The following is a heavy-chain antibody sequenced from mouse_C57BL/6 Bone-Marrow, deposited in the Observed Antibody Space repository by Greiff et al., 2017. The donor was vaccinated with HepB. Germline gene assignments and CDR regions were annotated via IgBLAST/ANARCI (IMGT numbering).Heavy chain of an antibody. Sequence: QVQLQQSGAELVRPGTSVKMSCKASGYTFTNYWIGWAKQRPGHGLEWIGDIYPGGGYTNYNEKFKGKATLTADKSSSTAYMQFSSLTSEDSAIYYCARSRVLITTVVAGDWYFDVWGTGTTVTVSS. CDR3: ARSRVLITTVVAGDWYFDV. CDR2: IYPGGGYT. CDR1: GYTFTNYW. D-gene: IGHD1-1*01. J-gene: IGHJ1*03. V-gene: IGHV1-63*01.